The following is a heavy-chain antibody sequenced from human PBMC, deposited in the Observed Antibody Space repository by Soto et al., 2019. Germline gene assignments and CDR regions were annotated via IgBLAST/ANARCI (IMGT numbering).Heavy chain of an antibody. CDR1: GGTFHNYA. CDR3: ARVPYDSSGSDPYYFDY. J-gene: IGHJ4*02. CDR2: IIPIFGTA. D-gene: IGHD3-22*01. V-gene: IGHV1-69*06. Sequence: QVQLVQSGAEVKKPGSSVEVSCKASGGTFHNYAIHWVRQAPGQGLEWMGGIIPIFGTANHAQKFQGRVRITADKSTSTAYMELSSLRSEDTAMYYCARVPYDSSGSDPYYFDYWGQGTRVTVSS.